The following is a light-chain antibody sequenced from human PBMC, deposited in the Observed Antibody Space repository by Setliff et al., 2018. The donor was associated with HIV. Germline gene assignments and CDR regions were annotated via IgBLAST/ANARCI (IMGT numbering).Light chain of an antibody. CDR1: SSDVGSYNL. Sequence: LTQPASVSGSPGQSITISCTGTSSDVGSYNLVSWYQQHPGKAPKLMIYEGSKRPSGVSNRFSGSKSGNTASLTIPGLQAEDEADYYCCSYAGSSTTYVFGTGTKVTVL. J-gene: IGLJ1*01. V-gene: IGLV2-23*01. CDR2: EGS. CDR3: CSYAGSSTTYV.